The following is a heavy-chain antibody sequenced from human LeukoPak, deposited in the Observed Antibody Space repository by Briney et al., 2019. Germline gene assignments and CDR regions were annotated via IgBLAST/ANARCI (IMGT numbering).Heavy chain of an antibody. CDR2: IYSGGST. V-gene: IGHV3-53*04. J-gene: IGHJ4*02. Sequence: GGSLRLSCAASGFTVSSNYMSWVRQAPGKGLEWVSVIYSGGSTYYADSVKGRFTISRHNSKNTLYLQMNSLRAEDTAVYCCAMSSGYYLGYFDYWGQGTLVTVSS. D-gene: IGHD3-22*01. CDR3: AMSSGYYLGYFDY. CDR1: GFTVSSNY.